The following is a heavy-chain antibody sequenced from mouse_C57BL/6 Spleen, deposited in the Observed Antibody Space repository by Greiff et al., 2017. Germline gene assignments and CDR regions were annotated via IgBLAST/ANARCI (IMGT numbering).Heavy chain of an antibody. CDR3: ARSVAGYAMDY. Sequence: DVMLVESGGGLVKPGGSLKLSCAASGFTFSDYGMHWVRQAPEKGLEWFAYISSDSSNIYYADTVKSRFTISRADANNTLFLQMTSLRSEDTAMYDCARSVAGYAMDYWGQGTSVTVSS. J-gene: IGHJ4*01. CDR1: GFTFSDYG. D-gene: IGHD1-1*01. CDR2: ISSDSSNI. V-gene: IGHV5-17*01.